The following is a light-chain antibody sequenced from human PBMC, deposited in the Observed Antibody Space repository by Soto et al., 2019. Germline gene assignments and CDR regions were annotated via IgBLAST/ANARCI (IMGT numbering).Light chain of an antibody. CDR3: RSYAGSSVYV. CDR1: SSDVGSYNL. Sequence: QSVLTQPASVSGSPGQSITISCTGTSSDVGSYNLVSWYQQHPGKAPKLMIYEGSKRPSGVSNRFSGSKSGNTASLTISGLQAEDEVDYYCRSYAGSSVYVFGTGTKVTVL. V-gene: IGLV2-23*01. CDR2: EGS. J-gene: IGLJ1*01.